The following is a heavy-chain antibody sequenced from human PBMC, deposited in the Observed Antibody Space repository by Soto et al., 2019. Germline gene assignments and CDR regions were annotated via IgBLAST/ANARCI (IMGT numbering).Heavy chain of an antibody. V-gene: IGHV3-7*01. CDR3: ARDAKQDYDFWSGPLVGYYFDY. D-gene: IGHD3-3*01. Sequence: GGSLRLSCAASGFTFSSYWMSWVRQAPGKGLEWVANIKQDGSEKYYGDSVKGRFTISRDNAKNSLYLQMNSLRAEDTAVYYCARDAKQDYDFWSGPLVGYYFDYWGQGTLVTVSS. CDR2: IKQDGSEK. CDR1: GFTFSSYW. J-gene: IGHJ4*02.